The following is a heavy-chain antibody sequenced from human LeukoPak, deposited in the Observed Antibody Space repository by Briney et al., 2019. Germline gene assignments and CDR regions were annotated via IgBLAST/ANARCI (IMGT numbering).Heavy chain of an antibody. D-gene: IGHD5-24*01. CDR2: ISHDGII. Sequence: GGSLRLSCAASGFTFSSYAMSWVRQAPGKGLVWVSRISHDGIISYADSVKGRFTISRDNAKNTLILQMNSLRVEDTAVYYCARDWVYKIDYWGRGTLVTVSS. CDR1: GFTFSSYA. J-gene: IGHJ4*02. CDR3: ARDWVYKIDY. V-gene: IGHV3-74*01.